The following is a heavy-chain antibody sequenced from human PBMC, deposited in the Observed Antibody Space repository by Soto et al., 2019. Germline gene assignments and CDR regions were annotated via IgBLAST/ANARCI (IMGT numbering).Heavy chain of an antibody. CDR2: IYHGGST. V-gene: IGHV4-4*02. CDR1: GGSISSSNL. Sequence: QVQLQESGPGLVKPSGTLSLTCAVSGGSISSSNLWTWVRQPPGKGLEWIGAIYHGGSTNYNQSVKSRVTISVDKSKNQFALGLSSVTAADTAVYYCARSPRSRAAGVIDYWGQGILVTVSS. D-gene: IGHD6-13*01. J-gene: IGHJ4*02. CDR3: ARSPRSRAAGVIDY.